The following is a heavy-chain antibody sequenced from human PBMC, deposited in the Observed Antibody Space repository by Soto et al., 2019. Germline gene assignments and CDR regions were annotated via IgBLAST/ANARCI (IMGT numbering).Heavy chain of an antibody. Sequence: SVKVSCKASGGTFSSYAISWVRQAPGQGLEWMGGIIPIFGTANYAQKFQGRVTITADESTSTAYMELSSLRSEDTAVYYCARSTTLKNKRDYYYGMDVWGQGTTVTVSS. CDR1: GGTFSSYA. CDR2: IIPIFGTA. D-gene: IGHD4-4*01. J-gene: IGHJ6*02. V-gene: IGHV1-69*13. CDR3: ARSTTLKNKRDYYYGMDV.